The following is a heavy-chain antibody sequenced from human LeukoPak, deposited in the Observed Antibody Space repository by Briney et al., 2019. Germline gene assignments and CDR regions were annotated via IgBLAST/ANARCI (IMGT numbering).Heavy chain of an antibody. CDR1: GFTVSSNY. V-gene: IGHV3-66*01. Sequence: GGSLRLSCAASGFTVSSNYMSWVRQALGKGLEWVSVIYSGGSTYYADSVKGRFTISRDNSKNTLYLQMNSLRAEDTAVYYCARGDGDYVFDYWGQGTLVTVSS. CDR3: ARGDGDYVFDY. J-gene: IGHJ4*02. D-gene: IGHD4-17*01. CDR2: IYSGGST.